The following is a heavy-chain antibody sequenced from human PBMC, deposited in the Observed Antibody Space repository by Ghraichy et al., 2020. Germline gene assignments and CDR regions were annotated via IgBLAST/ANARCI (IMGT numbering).Heavy chain of an antibody. Sequence: SETLSLTCTVSGGSISSSSYYWGWIRQPPGKGLEWIGSIYYSGSTYYNPSLKSRVTISVDTSKNQFSLKLSSVTAADTAVYYCARLGYCSSTSCYPADPWGQGTLVTVSS. CDR2: IYYSGST. CDR3: ARLGYCSSTSCYPADP. J-gene: IGHJ5*02. V-gene: IGHV4-39*07. D-gene: IGHD2-2*01. CDR1: GGSISSSSYY.